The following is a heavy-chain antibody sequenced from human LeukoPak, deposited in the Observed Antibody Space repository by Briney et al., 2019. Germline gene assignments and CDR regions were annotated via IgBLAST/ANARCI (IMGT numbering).Heavy chain of an antibody. CDR2: ISSSSSTI. CDR1: GFTFSSYS. Sequence: GGSLRLSCAAPGFTFSSYSMNWVRQAPGKGLEWVSYISSSSSTIYYADSVRGRFTISRDNAKNSLYLQMNSLRAEDTAVYYCARDLVIGSYPYYYYYYYMDVWGKGTTVTVSS. CDR3: ARDLVIGSYPYYYYYYYMDV. V-gene: IGHV3-48*04. D-gene: IGHD1-26*01. J-gene: IGHJ6*03.